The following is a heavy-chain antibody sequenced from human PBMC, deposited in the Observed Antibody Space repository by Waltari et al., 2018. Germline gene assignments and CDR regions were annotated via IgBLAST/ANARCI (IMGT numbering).Heavy chain of an antibody. Sequence: EVQLVESGGGLVQPGGSLRRSCSASGFIFSRPVLHWVRQAPGKGLEHVSGILSDGGSTYYADSVNGRFSISRDNSKNTVYLQMSSLRAEDTAMYYCAKGPQRYLEWLLPYDFWGQGTLVTVSS. CDR2: ILSDGGST. D-gene: IGHD3-3*01. J-gene: IGHJ4*02. CDR1: GFIFSRPV. CDR3: AKGPQRYLEWLLPYDF. V-gene: IGHV3-64D*06.